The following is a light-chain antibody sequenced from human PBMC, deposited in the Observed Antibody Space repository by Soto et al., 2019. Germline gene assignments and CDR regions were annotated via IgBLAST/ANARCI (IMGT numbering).Light chain of an antibody. CDR2: DAS. J-gene: IGKJ2*01. CDR3: HQYGSSLPYT. Sequence: EIVWTQSPGTLSLSPGDRATLSCLASQSISNNYLAWSQQKPGRAPRLLIYDASSRATGIPDRFSGSGSGTAFTLTISRLEPEDFAVYSCHQYGSSLPYTFGQGTNLEIK. CDR1: QSISNNY. V-gene: IGKV3-20*01.